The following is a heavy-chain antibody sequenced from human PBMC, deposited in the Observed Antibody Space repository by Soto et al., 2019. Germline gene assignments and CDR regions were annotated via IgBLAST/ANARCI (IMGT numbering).Heavy chain of an antibody. V-gene: IGHV2-26*01. CDR1: GFSLSNARMG. CDR2: IFSNDEK. Sequence: QVTLKESGPVLVKPTETLTLTCTVSGFSLSNARMGVSWIRHPPWKALDWLAHIFSNDEKSYSTSLMSRLTTHRDTSKRQWVMTMTDVDHVDTVPYYCARVPNYQFCCGYSVGFEPWGQGTLVTVCS. CDR3: ARVPNYQFCCGYSVGFEP. D-gene: IGHD3-3*01. J-gene: IGHJ5*02.